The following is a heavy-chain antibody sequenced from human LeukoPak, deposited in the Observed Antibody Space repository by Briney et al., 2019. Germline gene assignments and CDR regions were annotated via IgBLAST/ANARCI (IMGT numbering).Heavy chain of an antibody. CDR3: ARNPVRFLERLIWFDP. J-gene: IGHJ5*02. Sequence: GASVKVSCKASGGTFSSYAISWVRQAPGQGLEWMGGIIPIFGTANYAQKFQGRVTITTDESTSTAYMELSSLRSEDTAVYYCARNPVRFLERLIWFDPWGQGTLVTVSS. D-gene: IGHD3-3*01. V-gene: IGHV1-69*05. CDR1: GGTFSSYA. CDR2: IIPIFGTA.